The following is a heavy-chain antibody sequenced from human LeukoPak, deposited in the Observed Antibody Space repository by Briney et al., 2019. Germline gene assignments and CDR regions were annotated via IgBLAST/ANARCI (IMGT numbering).Heavy chain of an antibody. V-gene: IGHV3-7*01. D-gene: IGHD4-23*01. CDR1: GFTFSTNA. Sequence: GGSLRLSCAASGFTFSTNAMRWVRQAPGKGLEWVANIKQDGSEKYYVDSVKGRFTISRDNAKNSLYLQMNSLRAEDTAVYYCARVRWGYFDYWGQGTLVTVSS. J-gene: IGHJ4*02. CDR2: IKQDGSEK. CDR3: ARVRWGYFDY.